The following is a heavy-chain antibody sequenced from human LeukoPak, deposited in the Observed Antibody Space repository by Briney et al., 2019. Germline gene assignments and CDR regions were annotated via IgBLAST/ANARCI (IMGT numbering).Heavy chain of an antibody. J-gene: IGHJ3*02. D-gene: IGHD2-21*02. CDR1: GVSISSSNW. V-gene: IGHV4-4*02. CDR3: AREVVTATLDAFDI. Sequence: PSETLSLTCAVSGVSISSSNWWSWVRQPPGKGLEWIGEINHSGSTNYNPSLKSRVTISVDTSKNQFSLKLSSVTAADTAVYYCAREVVTATLDAFDIWGQGTMVTVSS. CDR2: INHSGST.